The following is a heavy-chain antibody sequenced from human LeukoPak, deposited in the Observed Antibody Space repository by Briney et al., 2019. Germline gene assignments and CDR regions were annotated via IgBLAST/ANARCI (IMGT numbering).Heavy chain of an antibody. CDR3: VRDKGGLLRVFDY. CDR2: IRQDESEK. CDR1: GFTFNSHW. J-gene: IGHJ4*02. D-gene: IGHD3-10*01. V-gene: IGHV3-7*01. Sequence: GGSLRLSCAASGFTFNSHWMSWIRQAPGKGLEWVANIRQDESEKFYADSVKGRFTISRDNAKQSLYLQMDSLRAEDTAVYYCVRDKGGLLRVFDYWGQGTLVTASS.